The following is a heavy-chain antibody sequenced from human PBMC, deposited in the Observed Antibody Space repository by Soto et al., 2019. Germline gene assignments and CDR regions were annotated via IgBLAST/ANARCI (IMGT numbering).Heavy chain of an antibody. CDR3: AKLLPINWGESDAFDI. J-gene: IGHJ3*02. V-gene: IGHV3-23*01. Sequence: GGSLRLSCAASGFTFSSYAMSWVRQAPGKGLEWVSAISGSGGSTYYADSVKGRFTISRDNSKNTLYLQMNSLRAEDTAVYYCAKLLPINWGESDAFDIWGQGTMVTVSS. CDR2: ISGSGGST. CDR1: GFTFSSYA. D-gene: IGHD7-27*01.